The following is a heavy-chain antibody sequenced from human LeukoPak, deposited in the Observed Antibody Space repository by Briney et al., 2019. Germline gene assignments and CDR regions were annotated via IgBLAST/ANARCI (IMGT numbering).Heavy chain of an antibody. CDR1: GYSFSDYW. V-gene: IGHV5-51*01. J-gene: IGHJ4*02. CDR2: IYPGDSDI. D-gene: IGHD3-22*01. CDR3: AKYYYDRSAGPFDY. Sequence: GESLKISCKGSGYSFSDYWIGWVRQMPGKGLEWMRIIYPGDSDIRYSPSFQGQVTISADKSITTAYLQWSSLKASDTAMYYCAKYYYDRSAGPFDYWGQGTLVTVSS.